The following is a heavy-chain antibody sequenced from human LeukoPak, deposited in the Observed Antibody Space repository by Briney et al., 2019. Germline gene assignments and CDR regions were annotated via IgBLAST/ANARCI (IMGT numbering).Heavy chain of an antibody. D-gene: IGHD3-10*01. V-gene: IGHV4-34*01. CDR3: ASGDMDRSYYFDY. Sequence: SETLSLTCAVSGGSFSGYYWSWIRQPPGKGLEWIGEINHSGSTNYNPSLKSRVTISADTSKNQFSLKLRSVTASDTAVYYCASGDMDRSYYFDYWCQGTLVTVSS. CDR2: INHSGST. CDR1: GGSFSGYY. J-gene: IGHJ4*02.